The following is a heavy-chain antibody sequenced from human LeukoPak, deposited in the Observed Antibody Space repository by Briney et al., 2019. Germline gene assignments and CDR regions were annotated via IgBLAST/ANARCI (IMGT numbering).Heavy chain of an antibody. CDR2: IIPIFGTA. Sequence: SVKVSCKASGGTFSSYAISWVRQAPGQGLEWMGRIIPIFGTANYAQKFQGRVTITTDESTSTAYMELSSLRSQDTALYYCARDGWLEDAFDIWGQGTMVTVSS. V-gene: IGHV1-69*05. J-gene: IGHJ3*02. D-gene: IGHD3-22*01. CDR1: GGTFSSYA. CDR3: ARDGWLEDAFDI.